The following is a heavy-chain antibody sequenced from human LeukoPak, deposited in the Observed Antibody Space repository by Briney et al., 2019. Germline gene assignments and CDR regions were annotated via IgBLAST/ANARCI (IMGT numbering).Heavy chain of an antibody. J-gene: IGHJ4*02. CDR2: ISAGGSTT. D-gene: IGHD1-7*01. CDR3: AKKQPGNYPIDY. Sequence: SGGSLSLSCAASGFTFSSYAMTWVRQAPGGGLEWVSSISAGGSTTYYTDSVQGRFTLSRDNSKNTLYLQMSTLRAEDTAVYYCAKKQPGNYPIDYWGQGTLVTVSS. CDR1: GFTFSSYA. V-gene: IGHV3-23*01.